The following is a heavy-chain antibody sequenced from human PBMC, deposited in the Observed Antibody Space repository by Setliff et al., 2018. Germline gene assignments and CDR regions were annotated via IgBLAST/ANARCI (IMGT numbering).Heavy chain of an antibody. CDR3: ERLVRYCTTTSCQRTSGDDF. V-gene: IGHV1-18*01. D-gene: IGHD2-2*01. Sequence: GASVKVSCKGSGYIFTSSGISWVRQAPGQGLEWMGWISGFNGVAKYAPQFQGRVIMTTDTSTNTAYMDLRSLRSDDTAVYYCERLVRYCTTTSCQRTSGDDFWGQGTLVTVSS. CDR1: GYIFTSSG. J-gene: IGHJ4*02. CDR2: ISGFNGVA.